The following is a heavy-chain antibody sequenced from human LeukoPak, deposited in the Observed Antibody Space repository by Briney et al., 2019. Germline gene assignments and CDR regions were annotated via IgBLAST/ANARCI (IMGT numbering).Heavy chain of an antibody. CDR1: GFTFSSYS. J-gene: IGHJ4*02. Sequence: GGSLRLSCAASGFTFSSYSMNWVRQAPGKGLGWVSSISSSSSYIYYADSVKGRFTISRDNAKNSLYLQMNSLRAEDTAVYYCAYAFGGVINTRFDYWGQGTLVTVSS. V-gene: IGHV3-21*01. CDR3: AYAFGGVINTRFDY. CDR2: ISSSSSYI. D-gene: IGHD3-16*01.